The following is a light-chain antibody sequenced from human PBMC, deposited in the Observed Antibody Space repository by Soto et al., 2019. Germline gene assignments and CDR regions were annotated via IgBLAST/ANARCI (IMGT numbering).Light chain of an antibody. J-gene: IGLJ3*02. V-gene: IGLV8-61*01. CDR2: NTN. Sequence: QAVVTQEPSFSVSPGGTITLTCGLSSGSVSTNNYPSWYQQTPGQAPRTLIYNTNTRSSGVPDRFSGSILGYQAALSISGAHASDECDYYRLLYVGSGHHWVFGGGTNLTVL. CDR3: LLYVGSGHHWV. CDR1: SGSVSTNNY.